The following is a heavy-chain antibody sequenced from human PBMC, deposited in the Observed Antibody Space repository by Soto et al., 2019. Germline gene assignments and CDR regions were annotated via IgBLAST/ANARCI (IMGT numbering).Heavy chain of an antibody. D-gene: IGHD6-19*01. CDR2: INHSGST. Sequence: QVQLQQWGAGLLKPSETLSLTCAVYGGSFSGYYWSWIRQPQGKGLEWIGEINHSGSTNYNPSLKSRVTISVDTSKNQFSLKLSSVTAADTAVYYCARSAIAVARNWFDPWCQGTLVTVSS. CDR3: ARSAIAVARNWFDP. J-gene: IGHJ5*02. CDR1: GGSFSGYY. V-gene: IGHV4-34*01.